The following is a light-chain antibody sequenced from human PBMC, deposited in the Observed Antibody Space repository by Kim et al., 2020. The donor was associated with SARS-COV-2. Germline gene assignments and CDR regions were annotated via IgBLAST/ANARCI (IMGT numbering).Light chain of an antibody. CDR1: QSISSW. CDR3: QQYNSYSHT. CDR2: KAS. Sequence: DIQMTQSPSTLSASVGDRVTITYRASQSISSWLAWYQQKPRKAPKLLIYKASSLESGVPSRFSGSGSGTEFTLTISSLQPDDFATYYCQQYNSYSHTFGQGTKLEIK. V-gene: IGKV1-5*03. J-gene: IGKJ2*01.